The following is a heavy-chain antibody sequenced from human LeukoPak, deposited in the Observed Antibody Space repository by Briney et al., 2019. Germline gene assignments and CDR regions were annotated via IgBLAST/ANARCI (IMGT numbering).Heavy chain of an antibody. D-gene: IGHD4-17*01. CDR2: ISWNSGSI. V-gene: IGHV3-9*01. Sequence: SGRSLRLSCAASGFTFDDYAMHWVRQAPGKGLEWVSGISWNSGSIGYADSVKGRFTISRDDSKNTLYLQMNSLRAEDTAVYYCARTAMGDYVRFPNDYWGQGTLVTVSS. CDR3: ARTAMGDYVRFPNDY. CDR1: GFTFDDYA. J-gene: IGHJ4*02.